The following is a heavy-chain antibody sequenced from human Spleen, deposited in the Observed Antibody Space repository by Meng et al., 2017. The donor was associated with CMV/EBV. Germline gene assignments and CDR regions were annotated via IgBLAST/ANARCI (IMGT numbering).Heavy chain of an antibody. Sequence: GESLKISCAASGFTFSSYGMHWVRQAPGKGLEWVALIGTNVANTHYADSVGGRFSISRDNSKNMLYLQMNSLRAEDTAVYYCARVGKGDYWGQGTLVTVSS. CDR3: ARVGKGDY. CDR2: IGTNVANT. CDR1: GFTFSSYG. V-gene: IGHV3-30*12. J-gene: IGHJ4*02. D-gene: IGHD7-27*01.